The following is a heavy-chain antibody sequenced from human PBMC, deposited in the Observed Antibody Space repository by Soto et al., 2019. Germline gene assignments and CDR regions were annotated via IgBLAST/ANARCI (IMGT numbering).Heavy chain of an antibody. CDR1: GGSFSGYY. Sequence: PSETLSLTCAVYGGSFSGYYWSWIRQPPGKGLEWIGEINHSGSTNYNPSLKSRVTISVDTSKNQFSLKLSSVNAADTAVYYCARGHEGKEYYMAVRGTGTTVTVSS. CDR2: INHSGST. CDR3: ARGHEGKEYYMAV. V-gene: IGHV4-34*01. J-gene: IGHJ6*03.